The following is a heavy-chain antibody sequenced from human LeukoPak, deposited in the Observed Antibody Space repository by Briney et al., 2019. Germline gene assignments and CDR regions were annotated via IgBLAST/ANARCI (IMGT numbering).Heavy chain of an antibody. J-gene: IGHJ3*02. CDR1: GPILSSYS. D-gene: IGHD5-18*01. CDR3: VREGIQLWEQAFDI. Sequence: PGQSLRLSCAVSGPILSSYSMKWVSHPPGKGLEWVSSTRTISRYIFYADSVEDRFTIPRHNHTNSLYLQMNGVGAEEAGLYYCVREGIQLWEQAFDIWGQGAVVTVSS. CDR2: TRTISRYI. V-gene: IGHV3-21*01.